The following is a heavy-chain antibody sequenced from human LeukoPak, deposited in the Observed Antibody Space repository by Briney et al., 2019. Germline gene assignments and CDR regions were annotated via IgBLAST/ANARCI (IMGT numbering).Heavy chain of an antibody. D-gene: IGHD3-10*01. CDR2: ISSSSSYI. CDR1: GFTFSSYS. V-gene: IGHV3-21*01. CDR3: AREGDYYGSGSYANAFDI. Sequence: GGSLRLSCAASGFTFSSYSMNWVRQAPGKGLEWVSSISSSSSYIYYADSVKGRFTISRDNAKNSLYLQMNSLRAEDTAVHYCAREGDYYGSGSYANAFDIWGQGTMVTVSS. J-gene: IGHJ3*02.